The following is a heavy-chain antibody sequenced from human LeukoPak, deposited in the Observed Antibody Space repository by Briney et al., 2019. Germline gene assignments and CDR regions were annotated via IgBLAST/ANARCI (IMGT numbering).Heavy chain of an antibody. Sequence: SLGWIGWIVDGSGNTNYAQRLQKKLFITRDMSTGAAYMELRSLRSEDTAVYYCAADNTQQLCWGQGTLVTVST. CDR2: IVDGSGNT. CDR3: AADNTQQLC. V-gene: IGHV1-58*01. J-gene: IGHJ4*02. D-gene: IGHD6-13*01.